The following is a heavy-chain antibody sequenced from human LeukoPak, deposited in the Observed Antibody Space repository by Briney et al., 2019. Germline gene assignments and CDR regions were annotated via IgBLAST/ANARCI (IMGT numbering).Heavy chain of an antibody. Sequence: SVKVSCKASGGTLSRYAISWVRQAPGQGPEWMGGIIPIFGTTNYAQKFQGRFTITADESTSTAYMELSSLRSEDTAVYYCARIVGIASRGYFDYWGQGTLVTVSS. CDR3: ARIVGIASRGYFDY. CDR1: GGTLSRYA. CDR2: IIPIFGTT. V-gene: IGHV1-69*01. D-gene: IGHD3-10*01. J-gene: IGHJ4*02.